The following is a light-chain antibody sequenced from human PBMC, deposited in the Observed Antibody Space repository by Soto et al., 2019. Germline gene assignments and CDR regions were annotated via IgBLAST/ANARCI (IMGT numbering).Light chain of an antibody. CDR1: QSVSTSY. CDR3: QQDGSVPLT. V-gene: IGKV3-20*01. CDR2: GAS. J-gene: IGKJ4*01. Sequence: EIVLTQSPGTLSLSPGERATLSCRASQSVSTSYLAWYQQKPGQAPRLLIYGASSRATGIPDRFSGSGSGADFTLTISRLEPEDFAVYYCQQDGSVPLTFGGRTKVEIK.